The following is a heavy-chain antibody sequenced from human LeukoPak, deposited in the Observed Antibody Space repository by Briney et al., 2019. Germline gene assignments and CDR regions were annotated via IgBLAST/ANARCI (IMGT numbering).Heavy chain of an antibody. CDR2: ISSSSSYI. J-gene: IGHJ5*02. V-gene: IGHV3-21*01. CDR1: GFTFSSYS. D-gene: IGHD6-13*01. Sequence: GGSLRLSCAASGFTFSSYSMNWVRQAPGKGLEWVSSISSSSSYIYYADSVKGRFTISRDNAKNSLYLQMNSLRAEDTAVYYCARGGIAAAENWFDPWGQGTLVTVSS. CDR3: ARGGIAAAENWFDP.